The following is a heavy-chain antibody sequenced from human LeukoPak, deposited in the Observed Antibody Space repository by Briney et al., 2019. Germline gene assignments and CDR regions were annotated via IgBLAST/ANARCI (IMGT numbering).Heavy chain of an antibody. J-gene: IGHJ3*02. CDR3: AREPITSGGNDAFDI. CDR2: INHSGST. CDR1: GGSFSGYY. Sequence: SETLSLTCAVYGGSFSGYYWSWIRQPPGKGLEWIEEINHSGSTNYNPSLKSRVTISIDTSKNQFSLKLNSVTAADTAVFYCAREPITSGGNDAFDIWGQGTMVTVSS. D-gene: IGHD3-16*01. V-gene: IGHV4-34*01.